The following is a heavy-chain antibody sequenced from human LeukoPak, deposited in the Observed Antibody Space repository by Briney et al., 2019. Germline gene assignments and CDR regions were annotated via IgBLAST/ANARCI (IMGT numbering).Heavy chain of an antibody. CDR2: IYYSGST. D-gene: IGHD6-13*01. J-gene: IGHJ5*02. Sequence: TPSETLSLTCSVSDGSINSYYWNWIRRPPGKGLEWIGYIYYSGSTNYNPSLKSRVTISVDTSKKQFSLKLSPVTAADTAVYYCARGGPGYSSSWFVGWFDPWGQGTLVTVSS. V-gene: IGHV4-59*01. CDR3: ARGGPGYSSSWFVGWFDP. CDR1: DGSINSYY.